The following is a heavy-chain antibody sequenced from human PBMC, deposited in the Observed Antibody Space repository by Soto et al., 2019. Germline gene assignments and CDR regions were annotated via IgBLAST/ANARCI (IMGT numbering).Heavy chain of an antibody. CDR3: ARGSEMFLSDFYYFAH. V-gene: IGHV4-59*01. D-gene: IGHD3-3*01. Sequence: PSETLSLTCTVSNDSITNYYWNWIRQPPGKGLEWLGYLSYTGITNYNPSLRGRVTISGDTSKNQFSLRLSSVTAADTATYYCARGSEMFLSDFYYFAHGGGETRATVPS. CDR1: NDSITNYY. CDR2: LSYTGIT. J-gene: IGHJ4*02.